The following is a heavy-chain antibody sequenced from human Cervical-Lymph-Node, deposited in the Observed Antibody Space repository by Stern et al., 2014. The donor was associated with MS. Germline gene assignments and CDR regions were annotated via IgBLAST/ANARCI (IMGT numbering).Heavy chain of an antibody. V-gene: IGHV1-69*01. D-gene: IGHD3-22*01. J-gene: IGHJ4*02. CDR2: VIPIFGTA. CDR3: ARDDGNDSSGYYSPFDY. CDR1: GGTFSSYA. Sequence: VQLVESGAEVKKPGSSVKVSCKASGGTFSSYAISWVRQAPGQGLEWMGGVIPIFGTANYAQKFQGRVTIPADESTSTAYMELSSLRSEDTAVYYCARDDGNDSSGYYSPFDYWGQGTLVTVSS.